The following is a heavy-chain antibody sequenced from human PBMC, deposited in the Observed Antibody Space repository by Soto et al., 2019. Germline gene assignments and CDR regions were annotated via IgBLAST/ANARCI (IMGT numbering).Heavy chain of an antibody. CDR1: SVSVSSGRYY. Sequence: PSETLSLTCTVSSVSVSSGRYYWGWIRQPPGKGLEWIGTIYYSGATYYNPSLESRVTISVDKSKNQFSLNLRSVTAADTAVYYCAGLDSPEEGAFDIWGQGTMVT. CDR3: AGLDSPEEGAFDI. J-gene: IGHJ3*02. CDR2: IYYSGAT. V-gene: IGHV4-39*01.